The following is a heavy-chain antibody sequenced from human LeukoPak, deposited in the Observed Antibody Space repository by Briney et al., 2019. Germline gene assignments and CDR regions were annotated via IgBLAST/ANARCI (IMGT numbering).Heavy chain of an antibody. Sequence: GGSLRLSCEASGITFDNYAMSWVRQAPGKGLEWISYISGRSGNTHYADSVKGRFTISRDNSENTLYLQMNGLRADDTAVYYCVKTLLLSAFGMWGQGTMVTVSS. J-gene: IGHJ3*02. CDR2: ISGRSGNT. D-gene: IGHD2/OR15-2a*01. CDR1: GITFDNYA. V-gene: IGHV3-23*01. CDR3: VKTLLLSAFGM.